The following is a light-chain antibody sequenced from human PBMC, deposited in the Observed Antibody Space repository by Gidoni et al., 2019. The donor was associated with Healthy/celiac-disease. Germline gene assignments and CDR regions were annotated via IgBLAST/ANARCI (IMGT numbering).Light chain of an antibody. Sequence: EIVMTQSPATLSVSPGERATLSCRASQSVSSNLAWYQQKPGQAPRLLIYAASTRATAIPARFSGSGSGTEFTLTISSLQSEDFAVYYCQQYNNWPPLTFGGXTKVEIK. V-gene: IGKV3-15*01. CDR1: QSVSSN. CDR3: QQYNNWPPLT. CDR2: AAS. J-gene: IGKJ4*01.